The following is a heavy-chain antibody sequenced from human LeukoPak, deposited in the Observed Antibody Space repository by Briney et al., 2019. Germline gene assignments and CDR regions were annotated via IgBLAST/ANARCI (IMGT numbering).Heavy chain of an antibody. CDR1: GLTFSSYA. CDR2: ISGSGGSR. CDR3: AKDRDYDSSGAFDY. J-gene: IGHJ4*02. Sequence: GGSLRLSCAASGLTFSSYAMSWVRQAPGKGLEWVSAISGSGGSRYYADSVKGRFTISRDNSKNTLYLQMNSLRAEDTAVYYCAKDRDYDSSGAFDYWGQGTLVTVSS. V-gene: IGHV3-23*01. D-gene: IGHD3-22*01.